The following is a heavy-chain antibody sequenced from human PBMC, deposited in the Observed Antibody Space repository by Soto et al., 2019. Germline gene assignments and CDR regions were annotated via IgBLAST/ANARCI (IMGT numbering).Heavy chain of an antibody. CDR1: GYSFTNYF. J-gene: IGHJ3*02. CDR3: ARHRLTTNDALDI. Sequence: PGESLKISCKGSGYSFTNYFLTLVRQMPGKGLEWMGRIDPSDSYTNYSPSFQGHVTISADTSISTAYLQWSSLKASDTAMYYGARHRLTTNDALDIWGQGTMVTVSS. V-gene: IGHV5-10-1*01. D-gene: IGHD4-4*01. CDR2: IDPSDSYT.